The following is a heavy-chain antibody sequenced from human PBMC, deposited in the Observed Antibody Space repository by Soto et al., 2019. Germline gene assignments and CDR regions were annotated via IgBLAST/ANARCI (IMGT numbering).Heavy chain of an antibody. D-gene: IGHD2-21*01. J-gene: IGHJ4*02. CDR2: FSYSGTT. V-gene: IGHV4-59*01. CDR3: ARGKIPSGYFDY. CDR1: GDSISDYY. Sequence: SETLSLTCTVSGDSISDYYFSWIRKPPGKGLEWIGYFSYSGTTSYKPSLRSRVSISLDTSKSQFFLKLTSLTAADTAVYYCARGKIPSGYFDYWGQGILVTVSS.